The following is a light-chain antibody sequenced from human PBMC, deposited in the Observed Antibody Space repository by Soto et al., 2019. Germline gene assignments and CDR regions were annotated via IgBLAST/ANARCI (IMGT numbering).Light chain of an antibody. CDR1: NSNIGSKT. Sequence: QSVLTQPPSASGTPGQRVTISCSGSNSNIGSKTVHWYQQLPGTAPKVLIYSSNQRPSGVPDRFSGSKSGTSASLAISGLQSEDEAVYYCAAWDDSLSGVLFGGGTKLT. J-gene: IGLJ2*01. CDR2: SSN. CDR3: AAWDDSLSGVL. V-gene: IGLV1-44*01.